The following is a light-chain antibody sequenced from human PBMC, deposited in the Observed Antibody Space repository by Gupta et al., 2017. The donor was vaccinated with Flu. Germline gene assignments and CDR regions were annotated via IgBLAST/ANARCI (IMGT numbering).Light chain of an antibody. CDR3: SQGIQP. CDR2: GVS. J-gene: IGKJ1*01. CDR1: QSLLHSDGKTY. Sequence: VLTPTPLSLSVPPGQPASISCKSSQSLLHSDGKTYLYWYLQKPGQSPQHLIYGVSSQFSGGSDRCRGSGSGTDFTLKMGRVEAEEVGVYYGSQGIQPFGQGTKLEIK. V-gene: IGKV2-29*01.